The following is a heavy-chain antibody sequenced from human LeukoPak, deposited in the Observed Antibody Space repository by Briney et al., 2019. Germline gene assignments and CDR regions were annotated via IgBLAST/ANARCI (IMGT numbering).Heavy chain of an antibody. Sequence: ASVKVSSKASGYTFTGYYMHWVRQAPGQGLGWMGWINPNSGGTNYAQKFQGWVTMTRDTSISTAYMELSRLRSDDTAVYYCAREFWLVRPRGMDVWGKGTTVTVAS. CDR2: INPNSGGT. J-gene: IGHJ6*04. CDR1: GYTFTGYY. CDR3: AREFWLVRPRGMDV. V-gene: IGHV1-2*04. D-gene: IGHD6-19*01.